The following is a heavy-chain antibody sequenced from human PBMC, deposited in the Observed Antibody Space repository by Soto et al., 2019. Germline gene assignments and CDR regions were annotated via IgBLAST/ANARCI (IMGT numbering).Heavy chain of an antibody. D-gene: IGHD6-19*01. J-gene: IGHJ4*02. CDR2: ISSSGRAI. V-gene: IGHV3-11*01. CDR1: GFTVSGND. CDR3: ASHHTSGWLYCDS. Sequence: QLQLLESGGDLVKPGGSLRLSCAASGFTVSGNDLSWIRQAPGKGLEWVSSISSSGRAIYYADSVKGRFTISRDNAKDSLYLQMSSLRAEDAAIYYRASHHTSGWLYCDSWGQGTLVTVSS.